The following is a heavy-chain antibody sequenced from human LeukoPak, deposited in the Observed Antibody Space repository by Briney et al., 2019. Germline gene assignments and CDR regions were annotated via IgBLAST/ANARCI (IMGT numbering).Heavy chain of an antibody. CDR3: TRDPILGAPDYFDY. V-gene: IGHV3-30*19. CDR2: TSPDEGLK. CDR1: GFIFSNYA. J-gene: IGHJ4*02. D-gene: IGHD1-26*01. Sequence: LAGGSLRLSCAASGFIFSNYAMQWVRQAPGKGLEWVAVTSPDEGLKFYGDSVKGRFTISRDNSKNTMYLQMNNLREEDTAVYYCTRDPILGAPDYFDYWGQGTLVTVSS.